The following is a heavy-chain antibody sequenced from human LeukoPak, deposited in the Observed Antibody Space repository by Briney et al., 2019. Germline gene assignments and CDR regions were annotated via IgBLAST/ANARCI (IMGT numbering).Heavy chain of an antibody. Sequence: ASVKVSCKASGYTFTGYYMHWVRQAPGQGLEWMGWINPNSGGTNYAQKFQGRVTMTRDTSISTAYMELSRLRSDDTAVYYCAGIVVVPAAPGDYYGMDVWGQGTTVTVSS. CDR2: INPNSGGT. V-gene: IGHV1-2*02. D-gene: IGHD2-2*01. CDR1: GYTFTGYY. J-gene: IGHJ6*02. CDR3: AGIVVVPAAPGDYYGMDV.